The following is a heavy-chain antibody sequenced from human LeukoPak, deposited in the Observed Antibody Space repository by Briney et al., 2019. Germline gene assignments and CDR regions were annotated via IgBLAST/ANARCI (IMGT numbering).Heavy chain of an antibody. V-gene: IGHV3-23*01. Sequence: PGGSLRLSCAASGLMFSTSVMTWVGQSPGKGVEWLAVISGNGAITYHADSVKGRLTISRDNSKNTLYLDMNSLRAEDTAVYYCTTRQKYDFVQWGQGTLVTVSS. CDR2: ISGNGAIT. CDR1: GLMFSTSV. D-gene: IGHD3-16*01. CDR3: TTRQKYDFVQ. J-gene: IGHJ1*01.